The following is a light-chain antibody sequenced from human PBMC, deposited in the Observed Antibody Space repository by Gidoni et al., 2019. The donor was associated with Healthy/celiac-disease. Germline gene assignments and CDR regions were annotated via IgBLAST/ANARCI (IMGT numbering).Light chain of an antibody. J-gene: IGKJ1*01. Sequence: DIQMTQSPSSLSASVGDRVTITCRASQSISSDLNWYQQKPGKAHKLLIYAASSLQSGVPSRFSGSGSGTDFTLTISSLQPEDFATYYCQQSYSTAWTFGQGTKVEIK. CDR2: AAS. V-gene: IGKV1-39*01. CDR1: QSISSD. CDR3: QQSYSTAWT.